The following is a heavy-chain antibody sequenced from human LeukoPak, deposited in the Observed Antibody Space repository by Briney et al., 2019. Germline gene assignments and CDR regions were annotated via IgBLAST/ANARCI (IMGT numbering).Heavy chain of an antibody. CDR2: INHSGST. V-gene: IGHV4-38-2*02. CDR3: ARQRLSSSWYSGYFQH. Sequence: SETLSLTCTVSGYSISSGYYWSWIRQPPGKGLEWIGEINHSGSTNYNPSLKSRVTISVDTSKNQFSLKLSSVTAADTAVYYCARQRLSSSWYSGYFQHWGQGTLVTVSS. J-gene: IGHJ1*01. CDR1: GYSISSGYY. D-gene: IGHD6-13*01.